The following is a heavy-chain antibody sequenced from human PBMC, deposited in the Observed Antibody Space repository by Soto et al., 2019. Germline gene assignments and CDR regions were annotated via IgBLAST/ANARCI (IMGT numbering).Heavy chain of an antibody. CDR3: LRPNEPAAATSAFEY. V-gene: IGHV3-21*06. Sequence: GGSLRLSCEASGFRFNSYSMNWVRQAPQKGLEWVSLIDARSNYIYYADSVKGRFTISRDNARNSLYLQMDSLRVEDTAVYYSLRPNEPAAATSAFEYWGQGTPVTVSS. J-gene: IGHJ4*02. CDR2: IDARSNYI. CDR1: GFRFNSYS. D-gene: IGHD1-26*01.